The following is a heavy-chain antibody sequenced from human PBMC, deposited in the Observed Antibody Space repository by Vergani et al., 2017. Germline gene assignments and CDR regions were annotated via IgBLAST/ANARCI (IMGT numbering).Heavy chain of an antibody. V-gene: IGHV3-30*03. CDR1: GFTFSSYG. J-gene: IGHJ4*02. CDR2: ISYDGSNN. CDR3: ARDAGTLTLDY. D-gene: IGHD1-14*01. Sequence: QVQLVESGGGVVQPGRSLRLSCAASGFTFSSYGMHWVRQAPGKGLEWVAVISYDGSNNYYADTVKCRFTISRDNSKTTLYLQMNSLRAEDTAVYYCARDAGTLTLDYWGQGTLVTVSS.